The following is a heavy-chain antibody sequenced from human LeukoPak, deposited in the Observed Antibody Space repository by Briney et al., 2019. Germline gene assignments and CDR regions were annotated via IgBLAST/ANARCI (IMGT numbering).Heavy chain of an antibody. CDR1: GYTFTGYY. J-gene: IGHJ6*03. Sequence: ASVKVSCKASGYTFTGYYMHWVRQAPGQGLEWMGWINPNCGGTNYAQKFQGRVTMTRDTSISTAYMELSRLRSDDTAVYSCARVFGYDSSGYYGGAYYYYYMDVWGKGTTVTVSS. V-gene: IGHV1-2*02. CDR3: ARVFGYDSSGYYGGAYYYYYMDV. CDR2: INPNCGGT. D-gene: IGHD3-22*01.